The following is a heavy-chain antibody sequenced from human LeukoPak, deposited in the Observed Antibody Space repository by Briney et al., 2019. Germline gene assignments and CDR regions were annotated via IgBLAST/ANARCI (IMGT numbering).Heavy chain of an antibody. CDR1: GFSFSSYA. D-gene: IGHD3-16*01. CDR3: ARVMGLFGAADAFDI. CDR2: ISYDGSNK. V-gene: IGHV3-30-3*01. Sequence: LPGGSLRLSCAASGFSFSSYAVHWVRQAPGKGLEWVAVISYDGSNKYYADSVKGRFTISRDNSKNTLYLQMNSLRAEDTAVYYCARVMGLFGAADAFDIWGQGTMVTVSS. J-gene: IGHJ3*02.